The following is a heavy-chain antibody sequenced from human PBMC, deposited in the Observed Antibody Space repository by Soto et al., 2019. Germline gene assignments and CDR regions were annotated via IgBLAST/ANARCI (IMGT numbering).Heavy chain of an antibody. J-gene: IGHJ4*02. D-gene: IGHD5-18*01. CDR1: GYTFSSYG. V-gene: IGHV1-18*01. Sequence: ASVKVSCKTSGYTFSSYGIVWVPQAPGQGLEWMGWVSTYNVDTKYADKFQGRLTMSSDTSTTTAFMELRRLRSDDTAVYYCVRGGFAYGYLDYWGQGTMVTVSS. CDR3: VRGGFAYGYLDY. CDR2: VSTYNVDT.